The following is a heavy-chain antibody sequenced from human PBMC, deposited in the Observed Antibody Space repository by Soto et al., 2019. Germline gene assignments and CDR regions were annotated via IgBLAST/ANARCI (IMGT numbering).Heavy chain of an antibody. CDR3: ARDRNLPAAGWFDY. Sequence: VGSLRLSCAASGFSVSSNYMSWVRQAPGRGLEWVSVIYSGGSTYYADSVKGRFTISRDNSKNTLYLQMNSLRAEDTAVYYCARDRNLPAAGWFDYWGQATLVTXS. CDR2: IYSGGST. D-gene: IGHD2-2*01. CDR1: GFSVSSNY. J-gene: IGHJ4*02. V-gene: IGHV3-53*01.